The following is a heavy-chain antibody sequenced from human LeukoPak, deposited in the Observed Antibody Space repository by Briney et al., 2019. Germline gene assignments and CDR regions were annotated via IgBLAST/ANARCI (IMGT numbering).Heavy chain of an antibody. CDR1: GYTFTSYY. CDR2: ISAYNGNT. CDR3: ARRYYDSSGYQIDY. D-gene: IGHD3-22*01. V-gene: IGHV1-18*04. J-gene: IGHJ4*02. Sequence: ASVKVSCKASGYTFTSYYMHWVRQAPGQGLEWMGWISAYNGNTNYAQKLQDRVTMTTDTSTSTAYMELRSLRSDDTAVYYCARRYYDSSGYQIDYWGQGTLVTVSS.